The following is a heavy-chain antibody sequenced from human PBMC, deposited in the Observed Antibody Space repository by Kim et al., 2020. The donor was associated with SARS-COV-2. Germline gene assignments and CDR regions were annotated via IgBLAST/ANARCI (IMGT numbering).Heavy chain of an antibody. V-gene: IGHV4-34*01. CDR2: INHSGST. J-gene: IGHJ4*02. D-gene: IGHD3-10*01. Sequence: SETLSLTCAVYGGSFSGYYWSWIRQPPGKGLEWIGEINHSGSTNYNPSLKSRVTISVDTSKNQFSLKLSSVTAADTAVYYCAGRYYYGSGSYYPNRFDYWGQGTLVTVSS. CDR3: AGRYYYGSGSYYPNRFDY. CDR1: GGSFSGYY.